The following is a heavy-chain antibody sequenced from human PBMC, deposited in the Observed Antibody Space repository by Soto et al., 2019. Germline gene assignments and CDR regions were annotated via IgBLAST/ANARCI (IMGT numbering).Heavy chain of an antibody. CDR2: IYYSGST. D-gene: IGHD3-10*01. Sequence: QVQLQESGPGLVKPSETLSLTCTVSGGSISSYYWSWIRQPPGKGLEWIGYIYYSGSTNYNPSLKSRVTLSVDTSKNQFSLKLSSVTAADTAVYYCARVNYYGSGSYYNWFDPWGQGTLVTVSS. V-gene: IGHV4-59*01. J-gene: IGHJ5*02. CDR3: ARVNYYGSGSYYNWFDP. CDR1: GGSISSYY.